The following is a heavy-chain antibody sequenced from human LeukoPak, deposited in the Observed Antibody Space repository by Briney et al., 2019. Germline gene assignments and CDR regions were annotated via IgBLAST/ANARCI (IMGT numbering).Heavy chain of an antibody. D-gene: IGHD1-26*01. CDR1: GFTVSSTY. CDR2: ISSSSSI. V-gene: IGHV3-69-1*01. J-gene: IGHJ4*02. CDR3: ARASRWELVDY. Sequence: GGSLRLSCAASGFTVSSTYMSWVRQTPGQGLEWVSYISSSSSIYYADSVKGRFTISRDNAKNSLFLQMNSLRGEDTAVYYCARASRWELVDYWGQGTLVTVSS.